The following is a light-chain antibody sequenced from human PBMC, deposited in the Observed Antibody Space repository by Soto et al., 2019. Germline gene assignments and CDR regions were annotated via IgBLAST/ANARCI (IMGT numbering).Light chain of an antibody. V-gene: IGKV3-20*01. CDR1: QSVSSSF. Sequence: EIVLTQSPGTLSLSPVERATLSCRASQSVSSSFLAWYQQKPGQAPRLLIYGASSRATGIPDRFNGSGSGTDFTLTISRLEPEDFAVYYCQQYGSSPRTFGQGTKVEIK. CDR2: GAS. J-gene: IGKJ1*01. CDR3: QQYGSSPRT.